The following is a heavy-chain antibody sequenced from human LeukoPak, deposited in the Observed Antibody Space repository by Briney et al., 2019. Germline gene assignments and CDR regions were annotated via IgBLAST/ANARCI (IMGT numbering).Heavy chain of an antibody. Sequence: PSETLSLTCTVSGGSIISSSFWWGWIRQPPGKGLEWTGSIYYSGVSYYNTSLKSRVTISVDTSKNQFSLKLSSVTAADTAVYYCARNSIVGTSGLDYWGQGTLVTVSS. V-gene: IGHV4-39*07. CDR2: IYYSGVS. CDR3: ARNSIVGTSGLDY. J-gene: IGHJ4*02. D-gene: IGHD5-12*01. CDR1: GGSIISSSFW.